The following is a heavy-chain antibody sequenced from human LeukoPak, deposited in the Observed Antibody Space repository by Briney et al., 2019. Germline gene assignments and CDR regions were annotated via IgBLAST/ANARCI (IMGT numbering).Heavy chain of an antibody. CDR1: GGSISSYY. D-gene: IGHD5-24*01. Sequence: SETLSLTCTVSGGSISSYYWSWIRQPAGKGLEWIGRIYTSGSTNFNPSLKSRVTISVDTSKNQFSLKLSSVTAADTAVYYCARRSYNSPFRYWGQGTLVTVSS. V-gene: IGHV4-4*07. CDR3: ARRSYNSPFRY. J-gene: IGHJ4*02. CDR2: IYTSGST.